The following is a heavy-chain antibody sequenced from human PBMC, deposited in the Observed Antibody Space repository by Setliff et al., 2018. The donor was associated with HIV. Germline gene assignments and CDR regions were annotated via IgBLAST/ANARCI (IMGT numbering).Heavy chain of an antibody. V-gene: IGHV4-39*07. CDR1: GGSMSSTIYY. J-gene: IGHJ3*02. Sequence: SETLSLTCTVSGGSMSSTIYYWGWIRQPPGTGLTWIGSIYYTGGTYYNPSLKSRVTISVDMSKNQFSLKLSSVTAADTAVYYCASSMGSHDAFDIWGQGTMVTVSS. D-gene: IGHD2-8*01. CDR2: IYYTGGT. CDR3: ASSMGSHDAFDI.